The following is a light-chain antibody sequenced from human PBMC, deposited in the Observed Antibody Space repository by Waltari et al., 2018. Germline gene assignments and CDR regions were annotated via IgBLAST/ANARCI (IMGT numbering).Light chain of an antibody. CDR3: QQYGSSPYT. V-gene: IGKV3-20*01. Sequence: EIVLTQSPGTLSLSPGERPTLSCRSSQSVRSSYLAWYQQKPVQAPSLLIYGEPSRATGIPDRFSGSGSGTDFTLTISTLEPEDFAVYYCQQYGSSPYTFGQGTKLEIK. J-gene: IGKJ2*01. CDR1: QSVRSSY. CDR2: GEP.